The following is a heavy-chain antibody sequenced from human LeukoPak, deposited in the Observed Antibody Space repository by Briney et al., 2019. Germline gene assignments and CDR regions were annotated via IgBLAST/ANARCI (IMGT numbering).Heavy chain of an antibody. D-gene: IGHD3-10*01. CDR2: ISGSGGST. CDR3: TKEQSNYGSGTYTDY. V-gene: IGHV3-23*01. J-gene: IGHJ4*02. Sequence: GGSLRLFCAASGFTFSKYGMSWVRQAPGQGLEGVSSISGSGGSTDYADSVKGRFTISRDYSKNTLYLQMSSLRVEDTALYYCTKEQSNYGSGTYTDYWGQGTLVSVSS. CDR1: GFTFSKYG.